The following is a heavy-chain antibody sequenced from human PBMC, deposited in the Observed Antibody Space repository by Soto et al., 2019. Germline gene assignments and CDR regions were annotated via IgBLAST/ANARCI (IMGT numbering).Heavy chain of an antibody. V-gene: IGHV3-23*01. CDR1: GFTFSSYA. D-gene: IGHD3-22*01. CDR3: AKDYYDSSGYYTPLFDY. J-gene: IGHJ4*02. CDR2: TSGSGGST. Sequence: GGSLRLSCAASGFTFSSYAMSWVRQAPGKGLEWVSATSGSGGSTYYADSVKGRFTISRDNSKNTLYLQMNSLRAEDTAVYYCAKDYYDSSGYYTPLFDYWGQGTLVTVSS.